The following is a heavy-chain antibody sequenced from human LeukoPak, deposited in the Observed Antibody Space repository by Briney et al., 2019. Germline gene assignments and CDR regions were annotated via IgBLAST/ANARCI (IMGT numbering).Heavy chain of an antibody. CDR1: GYTFTGYY. CDR2: INPSGGST. J-gene: IGHJ4*02. D-gene: IGHD3-22*01. CDR3: ARAYYYDSSGYCYFDY. V-gene: IGHV1-46*01. Sequence: ASVKVSCKASGYTFTGYYIHWVRQAPGQGLECMGIINPSGGSTSYAQKFQGRVTMTRDTSTSTAYMELRSLRSDDTAVYYCARAYYYDSSGYCYFDYWGQGTLVTVSS.